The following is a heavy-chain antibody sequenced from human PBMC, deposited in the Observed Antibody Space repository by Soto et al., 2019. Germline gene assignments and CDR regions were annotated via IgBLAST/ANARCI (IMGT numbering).Heavy chain of an antibody. V-gene: IGHV3-33*01. CDR3: ARVETYYYDSSGFDAFDI. D-gene: IGHD3-22*01. CDR2: IWYDGSNK. Sequence: GGSLRLSCAASGFTFSSYGMHWVRQAPGKGLEWVAVIWYDGSNKYYADSVKGRFTISRDNSRNTLYLQMNSLRAEDTAVYYCARVETYYYDSSGFDAFDIWGQGTMVTVSS. J-gene: IGHJ3*02. CDR1: GFTFSSYG.